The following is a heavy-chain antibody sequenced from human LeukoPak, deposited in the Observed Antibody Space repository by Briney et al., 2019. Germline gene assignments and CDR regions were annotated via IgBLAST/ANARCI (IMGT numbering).Heavy chain of an antibody. Sequence: RASVKVSCKASGYTFTDYDINWVRQATGQGLEWMGWMNPNSGNTGYSQKFQGRVTITRDTSISTAYMELSSLRSEDTAVYYCARGKTEYCSGGRCYSFHWFDPWGQGTLVTVSS. D-gene: IGHD2-15*01. CDR3: ARGKTEYCSGGRCYSFHWFDP. CDR1: GYTFTDYD. V-gene: IGHV1-8*02. CDR2: MNPNSGNT. J-gene: IGHJ5*02.